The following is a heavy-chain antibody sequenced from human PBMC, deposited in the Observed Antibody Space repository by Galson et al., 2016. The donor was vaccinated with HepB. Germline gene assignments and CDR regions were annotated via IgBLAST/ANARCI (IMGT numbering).Heavy chain of an antibody. CDR3: AKVGPSCSSTRCSDYCFDY. CDR1: GFTFSSYA. J-gene: IGHJ4*02. Sequence: SLRLSCAASGFTFSSYAMNWVRQAPGKGLEWVAAVSGSAAGTEYGITTDYADSVKGRFTISRDNSKNTLYLQMNSLRAEDTAVYYCAKVGPSCSSTRCSDYCFDYWGQGTLVTASS. D-gene: IGHD2-2*01. V-gene: IGHV3-23*01. CDR2: VSGSAAGTEYGITT.